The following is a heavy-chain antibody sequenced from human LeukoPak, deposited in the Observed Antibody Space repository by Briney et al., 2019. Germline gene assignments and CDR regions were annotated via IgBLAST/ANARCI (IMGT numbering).Heavy chain of an antibody. CDR1: GYTFTDYY. CDR3: TTREIVVEPAQTSMVRGVLWRSDF. CDR2: ISPNSGGT. Sequence: ASVKVSCKASGYTFTDYYMHWVRQAPGQGLEWMGWISPNSGGTNYAQKFQGWVTMTEDTSSGTAYMELNSLRSEDTAVYYCTTREIVVEPAQTSMVRGVLWRSDFWGHGTLVTVSS. J-gene: IGHJ4*01. D-gene: IGHD3-10*01. V-gene: IGHV1-2*04.